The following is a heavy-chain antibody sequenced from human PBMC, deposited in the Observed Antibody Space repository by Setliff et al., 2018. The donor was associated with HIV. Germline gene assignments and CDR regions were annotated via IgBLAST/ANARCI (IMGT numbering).Heavy chain of an antibody. CDR2: IYYSGST. Sequence: SETLPLTCTVSGGSISRYYWSWIRQPPGKGLEWIGYIYYSGSTNYNPSLKSRVTISVDTSKNQFSLKLSSVTAADTALYYCARGDWYFDLWGRGTLVTVSS. CDR1: GGSISRYY. J-gene: IGHJ2*01. CDR3: ARGDWYFDL. V-gene: IGHV4-59*01.